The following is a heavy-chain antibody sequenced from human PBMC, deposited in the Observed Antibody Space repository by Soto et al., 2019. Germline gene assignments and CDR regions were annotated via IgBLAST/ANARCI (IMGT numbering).Heavy chain of an antibody. D-gene: IGHD1-26*01. J-gene: IGHJ4*02. CDR3: ARQDGGKRGATYDY. Sequence: NPSETLSLTCTVSGGSISSSSYYWGWIRQPPGKGLEWIGSIYYSGSTYYNPSLKSRVTISVDTSKNQFSLKLSSVTAADTAVYYCARQDGGKRGATYDYWGQGTLVTVSS. V-gene: IGHV4-39*01. CDR2: IYYSGST. CDR1: GGSISSSSYY.